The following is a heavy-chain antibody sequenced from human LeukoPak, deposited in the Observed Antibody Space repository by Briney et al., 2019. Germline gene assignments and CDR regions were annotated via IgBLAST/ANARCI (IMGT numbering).Heavy chain of an antibody. V-gene: IGHV4-39*01. CDR1: GDSISNPNSY. D-gene: IGHD6-19*01. CDR2: IFYTGSA. J-gene: IGHJ4*02. Sequence: KPSETLSLTCTVSGDSISNPNSYWAWIRQPPGKEPPGKGLEWIGSIFYTGSAHYNPSLESRVTISVDTSKNRFSLNLSSVTAADTAVYYCARRRQWLHYFDYWGRGTLVTVSS. CDR3: ARRRQWLHYFDY.